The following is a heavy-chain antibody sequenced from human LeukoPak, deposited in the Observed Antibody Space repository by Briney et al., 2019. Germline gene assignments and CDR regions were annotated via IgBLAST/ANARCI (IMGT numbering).Heavy chain of an antibody. D-gene: IGHD3-16*01. Sequence: PGGSLRLSCAGSGFPLRSYAMNWVRQAPGKGLEWVSGITDSDYSTYYADSVKGRFTISRDNSESTMYLQMSSLRAEDTAVYYCAKDPDDDLVLWGQGTLVTVSS. CDR3: AKDPDDDLVL. CDR1: GFPLRSYA. CDR2: ITDSDYST. V-gene: IGHV3-23*01. J-gene: IGHJ4*02.